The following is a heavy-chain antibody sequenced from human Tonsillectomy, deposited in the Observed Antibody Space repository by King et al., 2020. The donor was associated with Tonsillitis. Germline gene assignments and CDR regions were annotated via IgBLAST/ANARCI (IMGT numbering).Heavy chain of an antibody. CDR3: ARDYREPVGSSSWYAARGDYYCYMDV. Sequence: VQLVESGGGVVQPGRSLRLSCAASGFTFSNYGMHWVRQAPGKGLEWVSVIWYDGSNKYYADSVKGRFTISRDNSKNTRYLQMNSLRAEDTAVYFCARDYREPVGSSSWYAARGDYYCYMDVWGKGTTVTVSS. J-gene: IGHJ6*03. CDR2: IWYDGSNK. CDR1: GFTFSNYG. D-gene: IGHD6-13*01. V-gene: IGHV3-33*01.